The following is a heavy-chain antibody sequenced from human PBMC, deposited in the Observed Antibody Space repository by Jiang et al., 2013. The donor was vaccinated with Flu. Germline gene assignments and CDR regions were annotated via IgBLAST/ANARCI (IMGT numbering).Heavy chain of an antibody. CDR1: GGSISSSSYY. CDR3: ARQAIAVAGTDYFDY. D-gene: IGHD6-19*01. Sequence: LLKPSETLSLTCTVSGGSISSSSYYWGWIRQPPGKGLEWIGSIYYSGSTYYNPSLKSRVTISVDTSKNQFSLKLSSVTAADTAVYYCARQAIAVAGTDYFDYWGQGTLVTVSS. CDR2: IYYSGST. J-gene: IGHJ4*02. V-gene: IGHV4-39*01.